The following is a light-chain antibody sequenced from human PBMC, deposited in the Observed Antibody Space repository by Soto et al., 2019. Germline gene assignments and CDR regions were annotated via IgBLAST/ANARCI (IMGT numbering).Light chain of an antibody. J-gene: IGKJ4*01. CDR1: QSVLFNSNSRNY. Sequence: DIVMTQSPDSLAVSLGERATINCKSSQSVLFNSNSRNYLAWYQQKPGQPPKLLIYWASTRESGVPDRFSGSGSGTDFTLTISSLQAEDVAVYYCQQYYSTPLTFGGVTKVEIK. CDR3: QQYYSTPLT. CDR2: WAS. V-gene: IGKV4-1*01.